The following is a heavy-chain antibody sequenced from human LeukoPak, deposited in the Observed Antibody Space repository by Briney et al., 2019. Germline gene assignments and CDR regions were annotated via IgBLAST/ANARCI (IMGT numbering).Heavy chain of an antibody. D-gene: IGHD1-1*01. CDR1: GDSICSNCGT. CDR3: ARRTDDFNYLAY. CDR2: TYCRSKLYN. V-gene: IGHV6-1*01. J-gene: IGHJ4*02. Sequence: SRTLSLICAICGDSICSNCGTWCGLRLSRSGGVEWLGRTYCRSKLYNDYAVSGKSPITIDPDKSKNKFSLQLIYVTADDTAVYYCARRTDDFNYLAYCGQGTPVTVSS.